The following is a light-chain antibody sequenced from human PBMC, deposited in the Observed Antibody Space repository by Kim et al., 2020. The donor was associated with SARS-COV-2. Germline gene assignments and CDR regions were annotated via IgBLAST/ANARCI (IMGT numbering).Light chain of an antibody. Sequence: LSPGGRATLSCRASQSVGSNLLAWYQQKPGQAPRLLIYEAFKRVAGIPDRFSGSGSGTDFTLTISRPEPEDFATYYCQQYGSSPYSFGQGTKLEI. CDR2: EAF. J-gene: IGKJ2*03. CDR3: QQYGSSPYS. V-gene: IGKV3-20*01. CDR1: QSVGSNL.